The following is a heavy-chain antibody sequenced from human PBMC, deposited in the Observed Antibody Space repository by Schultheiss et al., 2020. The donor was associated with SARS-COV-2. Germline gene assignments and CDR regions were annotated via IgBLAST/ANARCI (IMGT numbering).Heavy chain of an antibody. CDR1: GFTFSSYA. CDR3: ARVGFRRAFDI. D-gene: IGHD3-10*01. CDR2: ISYDGSNK. Sequence: GGSLRLSCAASGFTFSSYAMHWVRQAPGKGLEWVAVISYDGSNKYYADSVKGRFTISRDNSKNTLYLQMNSLRAEDTAVYYCARVGFRRAFDIWGQGTMVTVSS. J-gene: IGHJ3*02. V-gene: IGHV3-30*04.